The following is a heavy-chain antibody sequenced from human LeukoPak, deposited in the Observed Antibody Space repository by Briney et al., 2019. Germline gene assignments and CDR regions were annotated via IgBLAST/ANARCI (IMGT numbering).Heavy chain of an antibody. CDR1: GGSISSGDYY. D-gene: IGHD2-2*01. V-gene: IGHV4-30-4*01. Sequence: SETLSLTCTVSGGSISSGDYYWSWIRQPPGKGLEWIGYIYYSGSTYYNPSLKSRVTISVDTSKNQFSLKLSSVTAADTAVYYCARESSRDCSSTSCYPRWGNWFDPWGQGTLVTVSS. CDR3: ARESSRDCSSTSCYPRWGNWFDP. J-gene: IGHJ5*02. CDR2: IYYSGST.